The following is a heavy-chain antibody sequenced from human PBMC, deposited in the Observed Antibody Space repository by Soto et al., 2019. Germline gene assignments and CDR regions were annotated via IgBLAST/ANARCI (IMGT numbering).Heavy chain of an antibody. D-gene: IGHD3-22*01. Sequence: QVQLQESGPGLVKPSETLSLTCTVSGGSVSSGSYYWSWIRQPPGKGLEWIGYIYYSGSTNYNPSLKRRVTISVDTSKNQCSLKLSSVTAADTAGYYWARGNTMMIAEDAEYFQHWGQGTLVTVSS. CDR3: ARGNTMMIAEDAEYFQH. CDR2: IYYSGST. CDR1: GGSVSSGSYY. J-gene: IGHJ1*01. V-gene: IGHV4-61*01.